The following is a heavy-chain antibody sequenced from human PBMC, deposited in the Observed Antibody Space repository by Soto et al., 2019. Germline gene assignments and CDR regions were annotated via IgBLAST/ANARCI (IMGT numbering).Heavy chain of an antibody. D-gene: IGHD3-3*01. J-gene: IGHJ4*02. CDR3: SRGEGFLEWLSTKPDFDY. CDR2: INPNSGGT. Sequence: QVQLVQSGAEVKKPGASVKVSCKASGYTFTGYYMHRVRQAPGQGPEWMSGINPNSGGTNYAQKFQRRVTMTSDTSISKAYMELSRLRSDDTAVYYCSRGEGFLEWLSTKPDFDYWGQGTLVTVSS. CDR1: GYTFTGYY. V-gene: IGHV1-2*02.